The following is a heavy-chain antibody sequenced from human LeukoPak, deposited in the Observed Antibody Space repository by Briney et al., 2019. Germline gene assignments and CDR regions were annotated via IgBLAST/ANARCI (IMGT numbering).Heavy chain of an antibody. J-gene: IGHJ4*02. Sequence: GGSLRLSCSASGFTFSNAWMSWVRQAPGKGLEWVGRIKSKTDGGTTDYAAPVKGRFTISRDDSKNTLYLQMNSLKTEDTAVYYCTTALLYRELRRIDYWGQGTLVTVSS. CDR2: IKSKTDGGTT. D-gene: IGHD1-26*01. CDR3: TTALLYRELRRIDY. CDR1: GFTFSNAW. V-gene: IGHV3-15*01.